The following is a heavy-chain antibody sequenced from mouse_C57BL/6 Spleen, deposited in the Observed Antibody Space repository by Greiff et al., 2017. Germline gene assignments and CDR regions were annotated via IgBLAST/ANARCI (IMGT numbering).Heavy chain of an antibody. CDR3: ARSRITTVGFDY. J-gene: IGHJ2*01. CDR2: IYPGDGDT. D-gene: IGHD1-1*01. Sequence: QVQLQQSGPELVKPGASVKISCKASGYAFSSSWMNWVKQRPGKGLEWIGRIYPGDGDTNYNGKFKGKATLTADKSSSNAYMQLSSLTSEDSAVYFCARSRITTVGFDYWGQGTTLTVSS. V-gene: IGHV1-82*01. CDR1: GYAFSSSW.